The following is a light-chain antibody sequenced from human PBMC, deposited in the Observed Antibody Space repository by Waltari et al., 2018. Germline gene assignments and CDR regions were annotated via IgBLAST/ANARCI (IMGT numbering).Light chain of an antibody. CDR1: SSNVGSTY. CDR3: AVWDDSLIGRV. J-gene: IGLJ3*02. CDR2: RND. Sequence: QSVLSQPPSASGTPGQRVTISCSGPSSNVGSTYVYLYQHLPGTVPKLLIHRNDQRPSGVPDRFSGSKSGTSASLAISGLQSEDESDYYCAVWDDSLIGRVFGGGTKLTVL. V-gene: IGLV1-47*01.